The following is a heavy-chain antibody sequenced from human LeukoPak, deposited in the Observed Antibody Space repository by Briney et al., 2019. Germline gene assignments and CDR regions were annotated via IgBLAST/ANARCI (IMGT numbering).Heavy chain of an antibody. V-gene: IGHV3-23*01. CDR3: AKGPGFYFGSGSYSYDY. CDR2: ISGSGGTT. Sequence: EAGGSLRLSCAASGFTFSNYAMSWVRQAPGKGLEWVSGISGSGGTTNYADSVKGRFTISRDNSKNTLYLQVNSLSAGDTAVYYCAKGPGFYFGSGSYSYDYWGQGTLVTVSP. D-gene: IGHD3-10*01. J-gene: IGHJ4*02. CDR1: GFTFSNYA.